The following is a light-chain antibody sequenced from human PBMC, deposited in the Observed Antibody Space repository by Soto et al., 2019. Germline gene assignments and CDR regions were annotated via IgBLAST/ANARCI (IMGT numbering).Light chain of an antibody. CDR2: EVS. Sequence: QSALTQPASVSGSPGQSITISCTGTTSDVGGYVYVSWYRQHPGKAPKLMIFEVSHRPSGVSNRFSGSKSGNTASLTISGLQAEDEADYYCRSYSSSRTVVFGGGTKVTVL. CDR3: RSYSSSRTVV. J-gene: IGLJ2*01. V-gene: IGLV2-14*01. CDR1: TSDVGGYVY.